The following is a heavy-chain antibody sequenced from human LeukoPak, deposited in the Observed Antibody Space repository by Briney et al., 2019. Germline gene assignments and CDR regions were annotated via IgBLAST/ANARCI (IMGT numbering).Heavy chain of an antibody. J-gene: IGHJ4*02. Sequence: SETLSLTCAVYGGSFSGYYWSWIRQPPGKGLEWIGRIYTSGSTNYNPSLKSRVTMSVDTSKNQFSLKLSSVTAADTAVYYCARQDYYGTFDYWGQGTLVTVSS. CDR3: ARQDYYGTFDY. D-gene: IGHD3-10*01. CDR1: GGSFSGYY. CDR2: IYTSGST. V-gene: IGHV4-59*10.